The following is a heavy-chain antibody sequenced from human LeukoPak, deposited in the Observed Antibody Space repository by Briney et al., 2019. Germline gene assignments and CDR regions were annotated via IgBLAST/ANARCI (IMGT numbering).Heavy chain of an antibody. CDR1: GGSFSGYY. Sequence: PSETLSLTCAVYGGSFSGYYWSWIRHPPGKGLEWIGEINHSGSTNYNPSLKSRVTLSVDTSKNQFSLKLSSVTAADTAVYYCARGTYYYDSSGYYHGYYFDYWGQGTLVTVSS. J-gene: IGHJ4*02. D-gene: IGHD3-22*01. V-gene: IGHV4-34*01. CDR2: INHSGST. CDR3: ARGTYYYDSSGYYHGYYFDY.